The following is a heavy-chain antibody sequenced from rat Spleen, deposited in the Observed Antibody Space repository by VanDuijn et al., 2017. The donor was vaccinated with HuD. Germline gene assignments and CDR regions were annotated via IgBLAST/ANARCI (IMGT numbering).Heavy chain of an antibody. D-gene: IGHD1-7*01. CDR3: ARHGGVYFDY. J-gene: IGHJ2*01. CDR1: GFSLTNFH. V-gene: IGHV2-43*01. Sequence: QVQLKESGPGLVQPSQTLSLTCTVSGFSLTNFHVTWVRQPPGKGLEWMGAIWSGGNTDSNSALKSRLSISRDTSKSQVFLKMNSLQPEDTGTYYCARHGGVYFDYWGQGVMVTVSS. CDR2: IWSGGNT.